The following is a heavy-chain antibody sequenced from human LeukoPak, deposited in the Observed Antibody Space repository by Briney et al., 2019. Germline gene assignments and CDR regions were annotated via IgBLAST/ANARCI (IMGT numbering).Heavy chain of an antibody. J-gene: IGHJ5*02. V-gene: IGHV4-59*08. CDR3: ARLGWYCSSTSCSNNWFDP. CDR2: IYYSGSA. CDR1: GGSISSYY. Sequence: SETLSLTCTVSGGSISSYYWSWIRQPPGKGLEWIGYIYYSGSANYNPSLKSRVTISVDTSKNQFSLKLSSVTAADTAVYYCARLGWYCSSTSCSNNWFDPWGQGTLVTVSS. D-gene: IGHD2-2*01.